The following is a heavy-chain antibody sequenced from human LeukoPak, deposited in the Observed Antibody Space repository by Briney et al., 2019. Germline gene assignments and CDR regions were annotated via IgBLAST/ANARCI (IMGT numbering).Heavy chain of an antibody. D-gene: IGHD6-13*01. CDR1: GYSISSGYY. J-gene: IGHJ4*02. CDR3: GRTSIAGAGPSFDY. CDR2: IYHSGST. V-gene: IGHV4-38-2*02. Sequence: SETLSLTCTVSGYSISSGYYWGWIRQPPGKGLEWIVSIYHSGSTYYNPSLKSRVTISVDTSKNQFSLKLSSVTAAHPAVYYCGRTSIAGAGPSFDYWGQGTLVTVSS.